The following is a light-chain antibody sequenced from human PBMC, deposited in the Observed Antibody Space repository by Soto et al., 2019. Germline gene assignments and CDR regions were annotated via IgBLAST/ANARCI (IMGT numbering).Light chain of an antibody. CDR3: QQYNRYSQH. CDR1: QSIISF. V-gene: IGKV1-5*03. J-gene: IGKJ1*01. CDR2: QAS. Sequence: DIQMTQSTSTLSASVGDRVTITCRASQSIISFLAWYQQKPGKAPKLLIYQASSLESGVPSRFSGSGSGTEFTLTISSLQPDDLATYYCQQYNRYSQHLGQGTKVDI.